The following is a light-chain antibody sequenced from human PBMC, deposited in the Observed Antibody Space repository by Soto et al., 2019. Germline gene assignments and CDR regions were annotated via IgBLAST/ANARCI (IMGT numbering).Light chain of an antibody. CDR1: QSLLHSNGYNY. CDR3: MKALQTPYT. V-gene: IGKV2-28*01. CDR2: LGS. J-gene: IGKJ2*01. Sequence: DIVMTQSPLSLPVTPGEPASISCRSSQSLLHSNGYNYLDWYLQKPGQSPQLLIYLGSNRASGVXDXXSGSGSGTDFTLKISRVEAEDVGVYYCMKALQTPYTFGQGTKLEIK.